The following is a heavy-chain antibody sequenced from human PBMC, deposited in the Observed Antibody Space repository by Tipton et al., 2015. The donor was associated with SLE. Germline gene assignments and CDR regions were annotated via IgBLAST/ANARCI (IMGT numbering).Heavy chain of an antibody. CDR3: ARGAGYGDYAWGSRCMDV. V-gene: IGHV4-59*11. CDR1: GGSISSHY. Sequence: TLSLTCNVSGGSISSHYWSWIRQPPGKGLEWIGYIYYSGSTNYNPSLKSRVTISVDTSKNQLSLKLSSVTAADTAVHYCARGAGYGDYAWGSRCMDVWGQGTTVTVSS. D-gene: IGHD4-17*01. CDR2: IYYSGST. J-gene: IGHJ6*02.